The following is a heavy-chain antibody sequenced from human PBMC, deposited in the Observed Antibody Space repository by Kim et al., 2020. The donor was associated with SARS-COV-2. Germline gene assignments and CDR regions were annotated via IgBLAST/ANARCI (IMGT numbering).Heavy chain of an antibody. CDR2: IYYSGST. J-gene: IGHJ4*01. CDR3: ASCPPDSSGYYLDF. CDR1: GGSISSSSYY. V-gene: IGHV4-39*07. Sequence: SETLSLTCTVSGGSISSSSYYWGWIRQPPGKGLEWIGSIYYSGSTYYNPSLKSRVTISVDTSKNQFSLKLSSVTAADTAVYYCASCPPDSSGYYLDFWG. D-gene: IGHD3-22*01.